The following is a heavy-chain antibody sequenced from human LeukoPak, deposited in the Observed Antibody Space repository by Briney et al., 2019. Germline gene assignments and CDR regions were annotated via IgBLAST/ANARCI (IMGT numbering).Heavy chain of an antibody. CDR2: IYHSGNT. V-gene: IGHV4-59*08. J-gene: IGHJ3*02. CDR3: ARSIIVVVAAGALDI. Sequence: SETLSLTCTVSGDSISSYYWSWIRQPPGKGLEWIGYIYHSGNTNSNPSLKSRVAISVDTTKNQFSLKLSSVTAADTAVYYCARSIIVVVAAGALDIWGQGTMVTVSS. D-gene: IGHD2-21*02. CDR1: GDSISSYY.